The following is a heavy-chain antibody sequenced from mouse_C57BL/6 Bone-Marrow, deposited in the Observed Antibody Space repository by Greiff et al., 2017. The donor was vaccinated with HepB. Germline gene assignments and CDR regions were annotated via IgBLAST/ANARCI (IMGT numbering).Heavy chain of an antibody. V-gene: IGHV5-4*01. CDR1: GFTFSSYA. CDR2: ISDGGSYT. CDR3: ARDRNGAWFAY. Sequence: EVQRVESGGGLVKPGGSLKLSCAASGFTFSSYAMSWVRQTPEKRLEWVATISDGGSYTYYPDNVKGRFTISRDNAKNNLYLQMSHLKSEDTAMYYCARDRNGAWFAYWGQGTLVTVSA. J-gene: IGHJ3*01.